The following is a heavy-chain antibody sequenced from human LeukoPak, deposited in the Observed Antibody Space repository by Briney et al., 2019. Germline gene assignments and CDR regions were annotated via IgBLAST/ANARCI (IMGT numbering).Heavy chain of an antibody. D-gene: IGHD4-17*01. J-gene: IGHJ4*02. CDR3: AKSATTVTSNFDY. CDR2: LSSSGSYI. CDR1: GFTFTTYS. Sequence: GGSLRLSCAASGFTFTTYSVNWVRQAPGKGLQWVSSLSSSGSYIYYADSLKGRFTISRDNSKNTVYLQMNSLRAEDTAVYYCAKSATTVTSNFDYWGQGTLVTVSS. V-gene: IGHV3-21*04.